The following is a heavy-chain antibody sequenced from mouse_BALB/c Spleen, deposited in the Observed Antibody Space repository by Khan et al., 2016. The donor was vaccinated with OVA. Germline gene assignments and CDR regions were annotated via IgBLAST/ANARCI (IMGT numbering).Heavy chain of an antibody. CDR2: IWSDGNT. J-gene: IGHJ4*01. Sequence: QVQLKESGPGLVAPSQSLSITCTISGFSLTNYGVHWVRQPPGKGLEWLVVIWSDGNTTYNSALKSRLSISKDNSKSQVFLKMNSLQTDDTAMYYCARQTDDHYYIMDYWGQGTSVTVSS. V-gene: IGHV2-6-1*01. CDR1: GFSLTNYG. CDR3: ARQTDDHYYIMDY.